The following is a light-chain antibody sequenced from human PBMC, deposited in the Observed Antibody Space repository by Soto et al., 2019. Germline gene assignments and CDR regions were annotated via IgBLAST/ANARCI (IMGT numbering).Light chain of an antibody. V-gene: IGLV2-14*01. CDR1: SSDVGGYNY. CDR3: SSYTSSRAYV. Sequence: QSALTQPASVSGSPGQSITISCTGTSSDVGGYNYVSCYQQQSGKAPKLMIHEVSNRPSGVSNRFSGSKSGNTASLTISGLQAEDEADYYCSSYTSSRAYVFGIGTKLTVL. CDR2: EVS. J-gene: IGLJ1*01.